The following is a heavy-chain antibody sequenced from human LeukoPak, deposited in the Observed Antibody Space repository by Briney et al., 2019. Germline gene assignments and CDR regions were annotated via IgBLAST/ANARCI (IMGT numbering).Heavy chain of an antibody. D-gene: IGHD6-13*01. CDR1: GGTFSSYA. J-gene: IGHJ6*03. Sequence: GSSVKVSCKASGGTFSSYAISWVRQAPGQGLEWMGGIIPIFGTANYAQKFQGRVTITTDESTSTAYMELSSLRSEDTAVYYRARGPAAYYYYYYMDVWGKGTTVTVSS. CDR3: ARGPAAYYYYYYMDV. CDR2: IIPIFGTA. V-gene: IGHV1-69*05.